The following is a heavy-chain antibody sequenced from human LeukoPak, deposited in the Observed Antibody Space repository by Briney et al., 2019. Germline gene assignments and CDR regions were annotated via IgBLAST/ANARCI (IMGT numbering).Heavy chain of an antibody. CDR1: GGSFSGYY. V-gene: IGHV4-34*01. D-gene: IGHD5-12*01. CDR3: ARGLTPRSIVATKGVY. CDR2: INHSGST. J-gene: IGHJ4*02. Sequence: PSETLSLTCAVYGGSFSGYYWSWIRQPPGKGLEWIGEINHSGSTNYNPSLKSRVTISVDTSKNQFSLKLSSVTAADTAVYCCARGLTPRSIVATKGVYWGQGTLVTVSS.